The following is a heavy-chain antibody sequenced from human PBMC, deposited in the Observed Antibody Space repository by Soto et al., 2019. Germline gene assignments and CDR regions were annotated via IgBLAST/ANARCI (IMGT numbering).Heavy chain of an antibody. D-gene: IGHD6-13*01. V-gene: IGHV4-39*02. CDR1: GGSISSSYYY. CDR2: IYYGGST. Sequence: SETLSLTCTVSGGSISSSYYYWGWIRQPPGKGLEWIGSIYYGGSTYYNPSLKSRVTVSVDTSKNQFSLKLSSVTAADTAVYYCAREFGSSSPHDYWGQGTLVTVSS. J-gene: IGHJ4*02. CDR3: AREFGSSSPHDY.